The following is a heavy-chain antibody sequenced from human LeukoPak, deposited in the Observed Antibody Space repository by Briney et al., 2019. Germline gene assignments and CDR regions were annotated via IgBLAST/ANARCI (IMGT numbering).Heavy chain of an antibody. D-gene: IGHD3-10*01. CDR1: GGSISSGSYY. CDR2: IYTSGST. V-gene: IGHV4-61*02. J-gene: IGHJ4*02. Sequence: PSETLSLTCTVSGGSISSGSYYWSWIRQPAGKGLEWIGRIYTSGSTNYNPSLKSRVTISVDTSKNQFSLKLSSVTAADTAVYYCARQAMVRGAISFDYWGQGTLVTVSS. CDR3: ARQAMVRGAISFDY.